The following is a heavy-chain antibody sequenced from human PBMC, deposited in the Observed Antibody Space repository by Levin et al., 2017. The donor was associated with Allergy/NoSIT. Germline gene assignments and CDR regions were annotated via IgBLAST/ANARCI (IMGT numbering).Heavy chain of an antibody. J-gene: IGHJ4*02. Sequence: PGGSLRLSCAASGFTFSSYAMSWVRQAPGKGLEWVSAISGSGGSTYYADSVKGRFTISRDNSKNTLYLQMNSLRAEDTAVYYCAKTMVRGVIIGANDYWGQGTLVTVSS. CDR1: GFTFSSYA. CDR3: AKTMVRGVIIGANDY. CDR2: ISGSGGST. D-gene: IGHD3-10*01. V-gene: IGHV3-23*01.